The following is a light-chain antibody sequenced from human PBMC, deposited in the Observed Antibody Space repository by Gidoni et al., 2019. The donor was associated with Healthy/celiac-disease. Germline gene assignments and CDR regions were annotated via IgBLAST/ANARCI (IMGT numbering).Light chain of an antibody. V-gene: IGLV1-44*01. J-gene: IGLJ2*01. CDR3: AAWDDSLNEVV. CDR1: SSNIGSNT. CDR2: SNN. Sequence: QSVLTQPPSASGTPGQRVTISCSGSSSNIGSNTVNWYQQRPGTAPKLLIYSNNQRPSGVPDRFSGSKSGTSASLAISGLQSEDEADYYCAAWDDSLNEVVFGGGTKLTVL.